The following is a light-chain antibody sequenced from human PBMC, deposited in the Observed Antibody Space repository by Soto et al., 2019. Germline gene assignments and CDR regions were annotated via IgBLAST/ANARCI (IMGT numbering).Light chain of an antibody. Sequence: QSVLIQPPSLSGTPGQRVTISCSGTTSNIGSNYVYWYQQLPGTAPKLLIYRNNQRPSGVPDRFSGSKSGTSASLAIRGLRSDDEADFYCTTWDDSLSGRVFGGGTQLTVL. J-gene: IGLJ3*02. CDR2: RNN. CDR3: TTWDDSLSGRV. CDR1: TSNIGSNY. V-gene: IGLV1-47*01.